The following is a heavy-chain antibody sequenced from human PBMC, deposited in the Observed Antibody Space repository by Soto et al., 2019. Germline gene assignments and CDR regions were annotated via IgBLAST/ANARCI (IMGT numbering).Heavy chain of an antibody. J-gene: IGHJ4*02. Sequence: QVQLVQSGAEEKQPGSSVKVSCKASGYSFSNSYVVWVRQAPGQGLAWMGVINPAGGSTTYAQKFQDRVTLTRDTATSTVSRELISMRSEETAVFYCAGVFGTYYCTLTSLCGCDFDYWGQGTPVTVSS. V-gene: IGHV1-46*03. D-gene: IGHD3-9*01. CDR1: GYSFSNSY. CDR2: INPAGGST. CDR3: AGVFGTYYCTLTSLCGCDFDY.